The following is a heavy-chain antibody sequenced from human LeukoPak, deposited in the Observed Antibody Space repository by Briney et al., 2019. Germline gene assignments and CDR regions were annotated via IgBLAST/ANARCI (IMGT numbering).Heavy chain of an antibody. J-gene: IGHJ4*02. D-gene: IGHD1-26*01. CDR3: AKSEWDLPTVDY. V-gene: IGHV3-30*18. CDR2: ISYDGSNK. Sequence: PGRSLRLSCAASGFTFSSYGMHWVRQAPGKGLEWVAVISYDGSNKYYADSVKGRFTISRDNSKNTVYLQMNSLRAEDTAVYYCAKSEWDLPTVDYWGQGTLVTVSS. CDR1: GFTFSSYG.